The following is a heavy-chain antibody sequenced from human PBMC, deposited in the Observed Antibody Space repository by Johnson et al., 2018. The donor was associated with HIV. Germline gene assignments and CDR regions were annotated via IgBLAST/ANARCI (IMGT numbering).Heavy chain of an antibody. CDR3: ARDRCSSTSCIDAFDI. CDR1: GFTFSSYA. D-gene: IGHD2-2*01. CDR2: ISYDGSIK. V-gene: IGHV3-30*04. Sequence: QVQLVESWGGVVQPGGSLRLSCAASGFTFSSYAMHWVRQAPGKGLEWVAVISYDGSIKYYADSVKGRFTLSRDNSKNTLYLKMNSQRAEDTAVYYCARDRCSSTSCIDAFDIWGQGTMVTVSS. J-gene: IGHJ3*02.